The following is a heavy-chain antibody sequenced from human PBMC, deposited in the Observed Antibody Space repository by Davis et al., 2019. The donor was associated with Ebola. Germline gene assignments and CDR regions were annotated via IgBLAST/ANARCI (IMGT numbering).Heavy chain of an antibody. J-gene: IGHJ4*02. D-gene: IGHD5-18*01. Sequence: MPSETLSLTCTVSGGSISSGDYYWSWIRQPPGKGLEWIGYIYYSGSTYYNPSLKSRVTISVDTSKNQFSLKLSSVTAADTAVYYCARDSGPGGEELWDWGQGTLVTVSS. CDR1: GGSISSGDYY. V-gene: IGHV4-30-4*01. CDR3: ARDSGPGGEELWD. CDR2: IYYSGST.